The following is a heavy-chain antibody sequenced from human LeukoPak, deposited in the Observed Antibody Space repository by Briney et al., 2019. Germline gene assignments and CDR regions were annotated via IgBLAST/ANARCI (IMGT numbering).Heavy chain of an antibody. J-gene: IGHJ4*02. CDR1: GYTFTGYY. Sequence: ASVKVSCKASGYTFTGYYMHWVRQAPGQGLEWMGWINPNSGGTNYAQKFQGRVTMTRDTSISTAYMELSRLRSDDTAVYYCAREVPLCGGDCYTFDYWGQGTLVTVSS. D-gene: IGHD2-21*02. CDR2: INPNSGGT. V-gene: IGHV1-2*02. CDR3: AREVPLCGGDCYTFDY.